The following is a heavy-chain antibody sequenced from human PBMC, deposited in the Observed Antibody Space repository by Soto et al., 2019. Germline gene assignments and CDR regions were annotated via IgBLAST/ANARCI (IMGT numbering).Heavy chain of an antibody. CDR3: ARFGAYCGGDCYLTADY. CDR1: GGSISSSSYY. V-gene: IGHV4-39*01. J-gene: IGHJ4*02. D-gene: IGHD2-21*02. CDR2: IYYSGST. Sequence: QLQLQESGPGLVKPSETLSLTCTVSGGSISSSSYYWGWIRQPPGKGLEWMGSIYYSGSTYYNPSLKSRVTITVDTSNNQFSLKLSSVTAADTAVYYCARFGAYCGGDCYLTADYWGQGTLVTVSS.